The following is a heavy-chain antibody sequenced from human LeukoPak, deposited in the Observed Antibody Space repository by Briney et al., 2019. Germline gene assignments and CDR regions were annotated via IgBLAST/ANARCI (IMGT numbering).Heavy chain of an antibody. CDR2: IDHSGST. CDR1: GYSINSGYC. D-gene: IGHD3-22*01. J-gene: IGHJ4*02. Sequence: SETLSLTCAVSGYSINSGYCWGWIRQPPGKGLEWIGGIDHSGSTHYNPSLKNRVTISVDTSKNEFSLKLSSVTATDTAVYYCARVPHSVEGSMKAVSIHYFDYWGQGSLVTVSS. V-gene: IGHV4-38-2*01. CDR3: ARVPHSVEGSMKAVSIHYFDY.